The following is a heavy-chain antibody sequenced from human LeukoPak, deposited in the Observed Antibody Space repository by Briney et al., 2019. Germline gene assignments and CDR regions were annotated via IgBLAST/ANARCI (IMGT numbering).Heavy chain of an antibody. J-gene: IGHJ4*02. D-gene: IGHD6-6*01. CDR3: ARGTYSSSYFDY. V-gene: IGHV4-31*03. Sequence: SETLSLTCTVSGGSVSSGGYYWTWIRQHPGKGLEWIGYNHYSGSAYYNPSLKSRVTISVDTSKNQFSLKLSSVTAADTAVYYCARGTYSSSYFDYWGQGTLVTVSS. CDR1: GGSVSSGGYY. CDR2: NHYSGSA.